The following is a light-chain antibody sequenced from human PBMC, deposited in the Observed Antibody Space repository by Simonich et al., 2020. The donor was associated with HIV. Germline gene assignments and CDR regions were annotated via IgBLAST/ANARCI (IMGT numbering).Light chain of an antibody. CDR2: EDN. Sequence: NFMLTQPHSVSESPGKTVTISCSRSSGSIASNYVQGYQQRPGRAPTTVIYEDNQRPSGVPDRFSGAIDSSSNSAPLTISGLKTEDEADYYCQSYDSSNHVIFGGGTKLTVL. J-gene: IGLJ2*01. V-gene: IGLV6-57*03. CDR3: QSYDSSNHVI. CDR1: SGSIASNY.